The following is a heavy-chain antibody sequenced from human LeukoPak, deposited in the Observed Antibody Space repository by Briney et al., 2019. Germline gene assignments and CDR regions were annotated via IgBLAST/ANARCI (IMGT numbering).Heavy chain of an antibody. J-gene: IGHJ4*02. CDR2: IYESGTT. CDR1: GESLNSYY. CDR3: ARGAWATRLGS. D-gene: IGHD2-15*01. Sequence: SETLSLTCAVYGESLNSYYWSWVRQPPGEGLEGIGEIYESGTTKYNPSLKSRVTISMVPSKQQFSLSLNSVTAADTAVYYCARGAWATRLGSWGLGTPVIVSS. V-gene: IGHV4-34*01.